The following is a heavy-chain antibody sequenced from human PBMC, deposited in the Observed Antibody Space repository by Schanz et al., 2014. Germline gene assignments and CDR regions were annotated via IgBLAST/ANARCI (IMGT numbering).Heavy chain of an antibody. D-gene: IGHD2-15*01. CDR1: GFTVSSNY. CDR3: ARDPGGTKTHGL. J-gene: IGHJ4*02. CDR2: IYSDGRT. Sequence: VQLVESGGGLVKPGGSLRLSCVASGFTVSSNYMSWVRQAPGKGLEWVSVIYSDGRTYYVDSVKGRFIISRDNSKNTVYLQMNSLRAEDTAVYYCARDPGGTKTHGLWGQGTLVTVSS. V-gene: IGHV3-66*01.